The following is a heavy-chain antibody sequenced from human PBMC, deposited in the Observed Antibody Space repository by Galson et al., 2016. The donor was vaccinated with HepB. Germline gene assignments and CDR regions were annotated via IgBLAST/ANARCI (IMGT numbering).Heavy chain of an antibody. CDR2: ISYVGTNR. CDR1: GFPFSSYG. V-gene: IGHV3-30*18. J-gene: IGHJ6*03. CDR3: AKDPRRILGGTVVGDYYNYYMDV. Sequence: SLRLSCAASSGFPFSSYGLHWVRQAPGKALEWVAVISYVGTNRFYADSVKGRFTISRDNSKNTLYLQMNSLRREDTAVYYCAKDPRRILGGTVVGDYYNYYMDVWGKGTTVIVSS. D-gene: IGHD1-26*01.